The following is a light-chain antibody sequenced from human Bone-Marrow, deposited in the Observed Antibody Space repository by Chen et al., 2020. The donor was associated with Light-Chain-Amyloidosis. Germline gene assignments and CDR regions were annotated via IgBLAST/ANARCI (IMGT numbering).Light chain of an antibody. Sequence: SYELNQPPPVSVSPGQTARIPCSGDDLPTKYAYWYQQKPGQAPVLVIHRDTERPSGISERFSGSSSGTTATLTISGVQAEDEADYHCQSADSSGTDEVIFGGGTKLTV. CDR3: QSADSSGTDEVI. V-gene: IGLV3-25*03. CDR1: DLPTKY. J-gene: IGLJ2*01. CDR2: RDT.